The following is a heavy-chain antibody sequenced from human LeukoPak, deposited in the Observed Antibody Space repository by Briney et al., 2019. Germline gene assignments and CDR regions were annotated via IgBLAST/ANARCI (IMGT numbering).Heavy chain of an antibody. D-gene: IGHD3-9*01. J-gene: IGHJ5*02. Sequence: GGSLRLSCAASGFTVSSNYMSWVRQAPGKGLERVSVIYSGGSTYYADSVKGRFTISRDNSKNTLYLQMNSLRAEDTAVYYCARDPPPYDILTGYYNHWGQGTLVTVSS. CDR2: IYSGGST. V-gene: IGHV3-66*02. CDR3: ARDPPPYDILTGYYNH. CDR1: GFTVSSNY.